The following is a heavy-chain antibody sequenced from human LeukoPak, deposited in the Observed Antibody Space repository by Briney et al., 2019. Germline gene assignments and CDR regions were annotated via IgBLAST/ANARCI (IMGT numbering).Heavy chain of an antibody. Sequence: GGSLRLSCAASGLTFNNYAMSWVRQAPGKGLEWVSSISISGGSTYYADSVTGRFTISRDTSKNTLYLQMNSLRAEDTDVYYCAKRLAQTKGFDYWGQGTLVTVSS. CDR3: AKRLAQTKGFDY. D-gene: IGHD2-21*01. V-gene: IGHV3-23*01. CDR1: GLTFNNYA. J-gene: IGHJ4*02. CDR2: ISISGGST.